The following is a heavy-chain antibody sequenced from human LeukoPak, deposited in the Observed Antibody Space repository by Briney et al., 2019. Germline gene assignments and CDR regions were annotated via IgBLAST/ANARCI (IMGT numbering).Heavy chain of an antibody. D-gene: IGHD3-3*01. V-gene: IGHV1-2*02. Sequence: GASVKVSCKASGYTFTDYYMHWVRQAPGQGLEWMGSINPNSGATNYAREFQGRVTMTRDTSIITAYMELGRLTSDDTAVFYCARDSLGFGAPGYFDYWGQGTVVTVSS. CDR1: GYTFTDYY. CDR3: ARDSLGFGAPGYFDY. J-gene: IGHJ4*02. CDR2: INPNSGAT.